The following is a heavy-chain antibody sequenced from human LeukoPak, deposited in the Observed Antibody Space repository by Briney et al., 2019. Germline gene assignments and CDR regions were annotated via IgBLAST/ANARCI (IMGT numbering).Heavy chain of an antibody. J-gene: IGHJ4*02. D-gene: IGHD3-9*01. CDR2: ISSGSDTI. CDR3: ARVSTTYYDILTGYDSKGEYYFDY. Sequence: PGGSLRLSCAASGFAFSTYSMSWVRQAPGKGLEWVSHISSGSDTIYYADSVKGRFTISRDNAKNSLYLQMNSLRAEDTAVYYCARVSTTYYDILTGYDSKGEYYFDYWGQGTLVTVSS. V-gene: IGHV3-48*04. CDR1: GFAFSTYS.